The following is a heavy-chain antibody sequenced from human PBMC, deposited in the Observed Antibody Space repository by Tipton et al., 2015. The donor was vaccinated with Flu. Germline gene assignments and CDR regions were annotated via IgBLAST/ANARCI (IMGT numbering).Heavy chain of an antibody. D-gene: IGHD2-2*03. CDR3: ASVPGYCSSTSCYTSAFDM. CDR1: GDSISSSSYH. CDR2: IYSSGRT. J-gene: IGHJ3*02. Sequence: TLSLTCTVSGDSISSSSYHWNWIRQPAGKGLEWIGRIYSSGRTTYNPSLKSRVSISVDTSKNQFSLKVNSVTAADTAVYYCASVPGYCSSTSCYTSAFDMWGQGTMVTVSP. V-gene: IGHV4-61*02.